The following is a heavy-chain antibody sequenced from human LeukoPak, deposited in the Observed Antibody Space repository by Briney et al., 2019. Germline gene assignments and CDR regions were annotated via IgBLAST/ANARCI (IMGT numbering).Heavy chain of an antibody. CDR2: IYNTGST. CDR3: ASRTTVTNALSFDY. J-gene: IGHJ4*02. Sequence: SETLSLTCGVSGYFFSSGYYWGWIRQPPGKGLEWIGNIYNTGSTYYNPSLKSRVTVSVDTSNNQFSLKLSSVTSPDTAAYYCASRTTVTNALSFDYWGQGSLVIVSS. D-gene: IGHD4-11*01. V-gene: IGHV4-38-2*01. CDR1: GYFFSSGYY.